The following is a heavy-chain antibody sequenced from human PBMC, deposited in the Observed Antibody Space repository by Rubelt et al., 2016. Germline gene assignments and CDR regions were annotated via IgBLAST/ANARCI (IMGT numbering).Heavy chain of an antibody. CDR3: ARMMSMTTVTTSYYYGMDV. J-gene: IGHJ6*02. CDR2: IIISSSFI. Sequence: GKGLEWVSSIIISSSFIYYADSVKGRFTISRDNATNSLYLQMNSLRAEDTAVYYCARMMSMTTVTTSYYYGMDVWGQGTTVTVSS. V-gene: IGHV3-21*01. D-gene: IGHD4-17*01.